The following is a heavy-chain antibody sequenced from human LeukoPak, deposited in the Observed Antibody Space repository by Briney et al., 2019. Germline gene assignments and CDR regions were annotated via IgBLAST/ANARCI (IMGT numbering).Heavy chain of an antibody. V-gene: IGHV4-39*07. Sequence: SETLSLTCTVSGGSISSSSYYWGWIRQPPGKGLEWIGSIYYSGSTYYNPSLKSRVTISVDTSKNQFSLKLSSVTAADTAVYYCARGMIFQDSTHGNWFDPWGQGTLVTVSS. CDR3: ARGMIFQDSTHGNWFDP. D-gene: IGHD3/OR15-3a*01. CDR2: IYYSGST. J-gene: IGHJ5*02. CDR1: GGSISSSSYY.